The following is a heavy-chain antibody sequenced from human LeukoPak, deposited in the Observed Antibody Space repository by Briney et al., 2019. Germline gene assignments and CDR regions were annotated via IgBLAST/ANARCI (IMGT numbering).Heavy chain of an antibody. CDR1: VYSFTRSW. D-gene: IGHD3-10*01. J-gene: IGHJ5*02. CDR3: ARQPGAGWFDP. Sequence: GESLKISCQASVYSFTRSWIGWARQMPGKGLEWMASINPGDSDTRYSPSFQGQVTISVDKSISTVYLQWGSLKASDTAMYYCARQPGAGWFDPWGQGTLVTVSS. V-gene: IGHV5-51*01. CDR2: INPGDSDT.